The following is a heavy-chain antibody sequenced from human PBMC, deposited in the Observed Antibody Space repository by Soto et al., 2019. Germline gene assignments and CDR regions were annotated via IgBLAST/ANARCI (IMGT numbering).Heavy chain of an antibody. J-gene: IGHJ5*02. CDR3: ARDPGVLLWFGESWFDP. Sequence: SETMSLTCTVSGGYISSYDWSWIRQHPGKGLEWIGYIYYSGSTNYNPSLKSRVTISVDTSKNQFSLKLSSVTAADTAVYYCARDPGVLLWFGESWFDPWGQGTLVTVSS. CDR2: IYYSGST. CDR1: GGYISSYD. D-gene: IGHD3-10*01. V-gene: IGHV4-59*01.